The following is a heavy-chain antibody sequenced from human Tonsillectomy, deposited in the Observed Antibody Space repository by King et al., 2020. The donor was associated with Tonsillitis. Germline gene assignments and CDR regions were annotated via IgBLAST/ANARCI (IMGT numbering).Heavy chain of an antibody. J-gene: IGHJ4*02. Sequence: VQLVESGAEVKKPGASVKVSCKASGYSFAAYSIHWVRQAPGQGLEWMGRINPNSGGTNYAQKFQGRVTTTRDTSIGTAYMELSRLRSDDMAVYFCARDDDSSGYYHTFDYWGQGTLVTVSS. CDR3: ARDDDSSGYYHTFDY. D-gene: IGHD3-22*01. CDR1: GYSFAAYS. CDR2: INPNSGGT. V-gene: IGHV1-2*06.